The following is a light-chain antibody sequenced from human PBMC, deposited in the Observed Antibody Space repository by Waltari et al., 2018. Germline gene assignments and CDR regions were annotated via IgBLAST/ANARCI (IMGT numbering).Light chain of an antibody. CDR1: SSDVGGYTY. CDR2: DVS. V-gene: IGLV2-11*01. J-gene: IGLJ1*01. Sequence: QSALTQPRSVSGSPGQSVTISCTGTSSDVGGYTYVSWYQHHPGKAPKLMIYDVSKRPSGVPDRFSGSKSGNTASLTISGLQAEDEADYYCCSYAGSYTLYVFGTGTKVTVL. CDR3: CSYAGSYTLYV.